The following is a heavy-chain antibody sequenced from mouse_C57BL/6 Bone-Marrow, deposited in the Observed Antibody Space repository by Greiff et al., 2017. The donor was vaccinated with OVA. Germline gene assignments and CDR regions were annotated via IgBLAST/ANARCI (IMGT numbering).Heavy chain of an antibody. D-gene: IGHD2-4*01. CDR2: ISSGGDYI. J-gene: IGHJ4*01. Sequence: EVHLVESGEGLVKPGGSLKLSCAASGFTFSSYAMSWVRQTPEKRLEWVAYISSGGDYIYYADTVKGRFTISRDNARNTLYLQMSSLKSEDTAMYYCTIYDYDCAMDYWGQGTSVTVSS. V-gene: IGHV5-9-1*02. CDR3: TIYDYDCAMDY. CDR1: GFTFSSYA.